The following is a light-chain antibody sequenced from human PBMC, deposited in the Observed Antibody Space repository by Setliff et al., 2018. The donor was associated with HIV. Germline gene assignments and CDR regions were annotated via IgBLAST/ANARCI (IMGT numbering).Light chain of an antibody. J-gene: IGLJ1*01. CDR2: EVT. CDR3: SSYTSSSPYV. Sequence: QSALTQPASVSGSPGQSITISCTGTSSDIGSYNFVSWYQHHPGKAPKLMIYEVTNRPPGVSNRFSGSKSGNTASLTTSGLQADDEADYYCSSYTSSSPYVFGTGTKVTVL. V-gene: IGLV2-14*01. CDR1: SSDIGSYNF.